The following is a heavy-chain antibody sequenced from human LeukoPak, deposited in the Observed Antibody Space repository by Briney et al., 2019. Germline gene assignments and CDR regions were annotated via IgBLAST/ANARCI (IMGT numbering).Heavy chain of an antibody. CDR2: MYHGGRT. D-gene: IGHD2-2*01. CDR1: GGSISSSNW. Sequence: SGTLSLTCDVSGGSISSSNWWIWVRQSPGKGLEWIGEMYHGGRTSYHPSLKSRVTISVDKSKNQFSLKLSSVTAADTAVYYCARSGYCSSTSCGDSHDAFDIWGQGTMVTVSS. CDR3: ARSGYCSSTSCGDSHDAFDI. J-gene: IGHJ3*02. V-gene: IGHV4-4*02.